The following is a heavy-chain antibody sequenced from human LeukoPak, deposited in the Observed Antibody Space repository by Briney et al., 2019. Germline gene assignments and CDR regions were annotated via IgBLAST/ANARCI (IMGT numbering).Heavy chain of an antibody. J-gene: IGHJ4*02. V-gene: IGHV3-23*01. CDR3: AKASGIAAAGTKLFDY. D-gene: IGHD6-13*01. CDR2: ISSSGGST. CDR1: GFTFSRFA. Sequence: GGSLRLSCAASGFTFSRFAMSWVRQAPGKGLEWVSAISSSGGSTYYADSVKGRFTISRDNSKNTLYLQMNSLRAEDTAVYYCAKASGIAAAGTKLFDYWGQGTLVTVSS.